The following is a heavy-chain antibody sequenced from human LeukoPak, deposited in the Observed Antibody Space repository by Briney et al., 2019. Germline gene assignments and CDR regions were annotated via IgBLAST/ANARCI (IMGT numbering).Heavy chain of an antibody. J-gene: IGHJ4*02. D-gene: IGHD1-7*01. V-gene: IGHV3-7*01. Sequence: GGSLRLSCAASGFTFSSYWMSWVRQAPGKGLEWVANIKQDGSEKYYVDSVKGRFTISRDNAKNSLYLQMNSLRAEDTAVYYCARDEGSSENWNYAQYWGQGTLVTVSS. CDR1: GFTFSSYW. CDR3: ARDEGSSENWNYAQY. CDR2: IKQDGSEK.